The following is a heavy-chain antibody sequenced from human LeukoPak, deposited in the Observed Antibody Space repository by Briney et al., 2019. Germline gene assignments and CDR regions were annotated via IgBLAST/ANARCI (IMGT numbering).Heavy chain of an antibody. CDR3: ARRGTSWFGGLSP. Sequence: SETLSLTCTVSGYSISSGYYWGWIRQPPGKGLEWIGEINHSGSTNYNPSLKSRVTISVDTSKSQFSLKLSSVTAADTAVYYCARRGTSWFGGLSPWGQGTLVTVSS. CDR2: INHSGST. V-gene: IGHV4-38-2*02. D-gene: IGHD3-10*01. CDR1: GYSISSGYY. J-gene: IGHJ5*02.